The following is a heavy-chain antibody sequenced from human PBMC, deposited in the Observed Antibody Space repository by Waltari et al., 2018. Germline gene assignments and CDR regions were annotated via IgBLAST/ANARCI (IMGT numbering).Heavy chain of an antibody. V-gene: IGHV4-31*03. D-gene: IGHD3-3*01. CDR3: ARGGDFWSGYPFDY. J-gene: IGHJ4*02. Sequence: QVQLTDAGPGLVKPSQTLSLTCTLSGGHISSGGYYWSCLPQHTGKGLEWIGYIYYSGSTYYNPSLKSRVTISVDTSKNQFSLKLSSVTAADTAVYYCARGGDFWSGYPFDYWGQGTLVTVSS. CDR1: GGHISSGGYY. CDR2: IYYSGST.